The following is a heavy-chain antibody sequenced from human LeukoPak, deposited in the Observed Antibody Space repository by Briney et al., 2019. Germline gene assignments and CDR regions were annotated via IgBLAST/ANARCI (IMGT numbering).Heavy chain of an antibody. CDR1: GGTFSSYA. D-gene: IGHD2-15*01. CDR2: IIPIFGTA. Sequence: ASVKVPCKASGGTFSSYAISWVRQAPGQGLEWMGGIIPIFGTANYAQKFQGRVTITTDESTSTAYMELSSLRSEDTAVYYCARDSSYWFDPWDQGTLVTVSS. J-gene: IGHJ5*02. V-gene: IGHV1-69*05. CDR3: ARDSSYWFDP.